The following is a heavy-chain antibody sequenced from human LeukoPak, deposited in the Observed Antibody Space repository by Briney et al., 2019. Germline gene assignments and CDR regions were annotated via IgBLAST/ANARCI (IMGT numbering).Heavy chain of an antibody. V-gene: IGHV3-11*04. Sequence: GGSLRLSCAASGLTLSDYYMTWIRQAQGKGLEWVSSMSGTGTTIYSADSVRGRFTVSSDNARNSLFLHMNSLRAEDTAVYYCAVQITMIVVVPYFDYWGQGTLVTVSS. D-gene: IGHD3-22*01. CDR1: GLTLSDYY. CDR2: MSGTGTTI. J-gene: IGHJ4*02. CDR3: AVQITMIVVVPYFDY.